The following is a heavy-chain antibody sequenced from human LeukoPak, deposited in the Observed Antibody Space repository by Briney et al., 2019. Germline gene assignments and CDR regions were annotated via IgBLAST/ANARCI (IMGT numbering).Heavy chain of an antibody. J-gene: IGHJ4*02. CDR3: ARIGGRGYSYGTFDY. V-gene: IGHV1-2*02. D-gene: IGHD5-18*01. Sequence: ASVKVSCKASGYTFNGYYIHWVRQAPGQGLEWMGWINPKSGGTNYAQKFQGRVTMTRDTSISTVYMELSRLRSDDRAVYYCARIGGRGYSYGTFDYWGQGTLVTVSS. CDR1: GYTFNGYY. CDR2: INPKSGGT.